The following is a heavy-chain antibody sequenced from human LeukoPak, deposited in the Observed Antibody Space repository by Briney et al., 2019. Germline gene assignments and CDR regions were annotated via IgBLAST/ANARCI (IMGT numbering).Heavy chain of an antibody. Sequence: PSETLSLTCTVSGGSISSYYWSWIRQPPRKGLEWIGYIYYSGSTNYNPSLKSRVNISVDTSKNQFSLKLSSVTAADTAVYYCARPTYYDNSGYYYWGQGTLVTVSS. CDR1: GGSISSYY. CDR3: ARPTYYDNSGYYY. CDR2: IYYSGST. J-gene: IGHJ4*02. D-gene: IGHD3-22*01. V-gene: IGHV4-59*08.